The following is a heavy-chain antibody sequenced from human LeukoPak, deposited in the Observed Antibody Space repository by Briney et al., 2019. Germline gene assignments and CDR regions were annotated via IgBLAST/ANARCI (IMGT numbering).Heavy chain of an antibody. CDR1: GFTFSSYS. D-gene: IGHD5-24*01. V-gene: IGHV3-21*01. CDR3: AKDRRWLQYDY. Sequence: GGSLRLSCAASGFTFSSYSMNWVRQAPGKGLEWVSSISSSSSYIYYADSVKGRFTIPRDNAKNSLYLQMNSLRAEDTAVYYCAKDRRWLQYDYWGQGTLVTVSS. CDR2: ISSSSSYI. J-gene: IGHJ4*02.